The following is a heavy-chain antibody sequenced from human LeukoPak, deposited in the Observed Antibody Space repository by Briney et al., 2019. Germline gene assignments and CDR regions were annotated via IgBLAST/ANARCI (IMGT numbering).Heavy chain of an antibody. CDR3: ARMGGDYCSSTSCYSNP. Sequence: GASVKVSCKASGGTFSSYPISWVRQAPGQGLEWMGRIIPILGIANYAQKFQGRVTITADKSTSTAYMELSSLRSEDTAVYYCARMGGDYCSSTSCYSNPWGQGTLVTVSS. J-gene: IGHJ5*02. CDR1: GGTFSSYP. V-gene: IGHV1-69*02. CDR2: IIPILGIA. D-gene: IGHD2-2*01.